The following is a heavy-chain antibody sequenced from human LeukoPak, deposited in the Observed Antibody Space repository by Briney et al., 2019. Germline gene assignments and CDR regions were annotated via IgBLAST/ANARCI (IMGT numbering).Heavy chain of an antibody. CDR1: GDSSSSNSAA. Sequence: SQTLTLTCALSGDSSSSNSAAWNWIRQSPSRGLEWLGRTYYRSKWYNDYAVSVKSRITINPDTSKNQFSLELSSVTAADTAVYYCARERLYCSGGSCYAGRFYYFDYWGQGTLVTVSS. CDR2: TYYRSKWYN. CDR3: ARERLYCSGGSCYAGRFYYFDY. D-gene: IGHD2-15*01. V-gene: IGHV6-1*01. J-gene: IGHJ4*02.